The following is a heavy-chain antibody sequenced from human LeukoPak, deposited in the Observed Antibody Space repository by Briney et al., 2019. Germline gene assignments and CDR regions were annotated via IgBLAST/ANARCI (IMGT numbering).Heavy chain of an antibody. D-gene: IGHD3-3*01. CDR3: ARDNSAYYDFWSGYSHPGGFDY. CDR2: ISAYNGNT. Sequence: ASVTVSCKASGGTFSSYAISWVRQAPGQGLEWMGWISAYNGNTNYAQKLQGRVTMTTDTSTSTAYMELRSLRSDDTAVYYCARDNSAYYDFWSGYSHPGGFDYWGQGTLVTVSS. V-gene: IGHV1-18*01. J-gene: IGHJ4*02. CDR1: GGTFSSYA.